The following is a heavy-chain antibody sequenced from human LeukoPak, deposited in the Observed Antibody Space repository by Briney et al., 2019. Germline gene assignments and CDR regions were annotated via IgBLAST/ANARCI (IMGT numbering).Heavy chain of an antibody. D-gene: IGHD5-18*01. CDR2: IYYSGST. V-gene: IGHV4-59*01. J-gene: IGHJ4*02. Sequence: PSETLSLTCTVSGGSISSYYWSWIRQPPGKGLEWIGYIYYSGSTNYNPSLKSRVTMTRDTSTSTVYMEMSSLRSEDTAVYYCARDPKDSYGLGFDYWGQGTLVTVSS. CDR3: ARDPKDSYGLGFDY. CDR1: GGSISSYY.